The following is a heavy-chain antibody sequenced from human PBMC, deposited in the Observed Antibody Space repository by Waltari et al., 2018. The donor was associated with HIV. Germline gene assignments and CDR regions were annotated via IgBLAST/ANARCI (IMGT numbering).Heavy chain of an antibody. Sequence: QVQLQESGPGLVKPLETLSLTCTVSGGSINYYYWSWIRQPPGKRLEWIGHIYYSGTTNYNPSLKSRVSISIDTSKNQFSLKLSSVIPADTAVYYCAREALRTFDPWGQGALVTVSS. CDR3: AREALRTFDP. J-gene: IGHJ5*02. CDR1: GGSINYYY. CDR2: IYYSGTT. V-gene: IGHV4-59*01.